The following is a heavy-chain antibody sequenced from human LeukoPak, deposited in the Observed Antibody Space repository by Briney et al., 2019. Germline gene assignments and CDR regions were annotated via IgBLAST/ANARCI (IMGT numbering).Heavy chain of an antibody. CDR1: GFTFSEHY. CDR2: ISNSGRTI. V-gene: IGHV3-11*04. J-gene: IGHJ6*03. Sequence: GGSLRLSCAASGFTFSEHYMSWIRQAPGKGLGWVSYISNSGRTIYYADSVKGRFIISRGNAENSLYLQMNSLRAEDTAVYYCARVIATRPHYHYYMDVWGKGTTVTVSS. CDR3: ARVIATRPHYHYYMDV. D-gene: IGHD6-6*01.